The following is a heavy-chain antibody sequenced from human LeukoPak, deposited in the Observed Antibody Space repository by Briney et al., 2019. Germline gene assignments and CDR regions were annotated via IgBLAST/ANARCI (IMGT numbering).Heavy chain of an antibody. V-gene: IGHV3-30*02. J-gene: IGHJ4*02. CDR1: GFTFSSYG. CDR2: VWYDGSNK. Sequence: GGSLRLSCAASGFTFSSYGMHWVRQAPGKGLAWVAFVWYDGSNKYYADSVKGRFTISRDNSKNTLYLQMNSLRPEDTAVYYCAKDRSGYSYGSQGFDYWGQGTLVTVSS. CDR3: AKDRSGYSYGSQGFDY. D-gene: IGHD5-18*01.